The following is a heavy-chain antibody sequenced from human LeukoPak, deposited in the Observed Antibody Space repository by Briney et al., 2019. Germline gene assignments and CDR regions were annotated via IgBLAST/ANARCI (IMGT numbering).Heavy chain of an antibody. D-gene: IGHD6-13*01. J-gene: IGHJ3*02. Sequence: KPSETPSLTCTVSGGSMSSYYWGWIRQPPGKGLEWIGYIYYSGSTNYNPSLKSRVTISVDTSKNLFSLKLSSVTAADTAVYYCARVRQQVVHDAFDIWGQGTMVIVSS. CDR3: ARVRQQVVHDAFDI. CDR2: IYYSGST. CDR1: GGSMSSYY. V-gene: IGHV4-59*01.